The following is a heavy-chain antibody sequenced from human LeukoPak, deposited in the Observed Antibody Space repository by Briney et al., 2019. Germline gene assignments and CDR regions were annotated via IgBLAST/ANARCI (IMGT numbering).Heavy chain of an antibody. D-gene: IGHD5-12*01. Sequence: GGSLRLSCAASGFTMSDYSMNWVRQAPGKGLEWVANIKQDGSEKYYVDSVKGRFTISRDNDKNSLYLQMNSLRAEDTAVYYCARSVWWLRCGSDCWGQGTLVTVSS. CDR1: GFTMSDYS. V-gene: IGHV3-7*01. CDR2: IKQDGSEK. CDR3: ARSVWWLRCGSDC. J-gene: IGHJ4*02.